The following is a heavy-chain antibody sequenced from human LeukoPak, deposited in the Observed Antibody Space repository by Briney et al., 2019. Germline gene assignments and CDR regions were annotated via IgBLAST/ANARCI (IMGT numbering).Heavy chain of an antibody. V-gene: IGHV3-30*18. Sequence: PGGSLRLSCAASGFTLSSYGMHWVRPAPGKGLEGVAVISYDGSNKYYADSVKGRFTISRDNSKNTLYLQMNSLRAEDTAVYYCAKHLPMQFDPWGQGTLVTVSS. CDR3: AKHLPMQFDP. J-gene: IGHJ5*02. D-gene: IGHD2-2*01. CDR1: GFTLSSYG. CDR2: ISYDGSNK.